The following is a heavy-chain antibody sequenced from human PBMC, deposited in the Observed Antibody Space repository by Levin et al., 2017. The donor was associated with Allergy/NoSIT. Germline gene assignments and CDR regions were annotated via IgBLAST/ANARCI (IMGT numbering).Heavy chain of an antibody. D-gene: IGHD2-8*01. J-gene: IGHJ4*02. CDR1: GFTFSSYS. CDR2: ISSSSSYI. Sequence: GGSLRLSCAASGFTFSSYSMNWVRQAPGKGLEWVSSISSSSSYIYYADSVKGRFTISRDNAKNSLYLQMNSLRAEDTAVYYCATSPRYCTNGVCYFTEIYELDYWGQGTLVTVSS. V-gene: IGHV3-21*01. CDR3: ATSPRYCTNGVCYFTEIYELDY.